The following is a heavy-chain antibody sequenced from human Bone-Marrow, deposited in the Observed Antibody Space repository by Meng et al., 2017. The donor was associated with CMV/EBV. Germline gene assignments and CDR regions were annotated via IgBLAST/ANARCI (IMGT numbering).Heavy chain of an antibody. V-gene: IGHV4-39*02. CDR2: IYYSGST. J-gene: IGHJ4*02. D-gene: IGHD3-3*01. Sequence: SETLSLTCTVSGGSISSSSYYWGWIRQPPGKGLEWIGSIYYSGSTYYNPSLKGRVTISVDTSKNQFSLNLSSVTAADTAVYYCARDNGGYYDFWSGYYYFDYWGQGTLVTVSS. CDR3: ARDNGGYYDFWSGYYYFDY. CDR1: GGSISSSSYY.